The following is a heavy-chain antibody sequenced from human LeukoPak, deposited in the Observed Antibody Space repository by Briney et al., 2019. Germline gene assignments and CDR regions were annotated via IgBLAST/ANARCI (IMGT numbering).Heavy chain of an antibody. CDR3: ARPYYYDSRIDP. J-gene: IGHJ5*02. D-gene: IGHD3-22*01. CDR2: TYYSGST. CDR1: GGSISSGDYY. V-gene: IGHV4-30-4*01. Sequence: SQTLSLTCTISGGSISSGDYYWSWIRQPPGKGLEWIGYTYYSGSTYYNPSLKNRVSISVDTSKNQFSLNLSSVTAADTAVYYCARPYYYDSRIDPWGQGTLVTVSS.